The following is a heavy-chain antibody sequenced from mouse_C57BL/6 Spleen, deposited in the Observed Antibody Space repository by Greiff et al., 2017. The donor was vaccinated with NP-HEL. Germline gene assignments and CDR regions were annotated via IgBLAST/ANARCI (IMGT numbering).Heavy chain of an antibody. CDR1: GFSLTSYG. J-gene: IGHJ2*01. V-gene: IGHV2-2*01. Sequence: VQLQESGPGLVQPSQSLSITCTVSGFSLTSYGVHWVRQSPGKGLEWLGVIWSGGSTDYNAAFISRLSISKDNSKSQVFFKMNSLQADDTAIYYCASSYYYGSIFDYWGQGTTLTVSS. CDR3: ASSYYYGSIFDY. D-gene: IGHD1-1*01. CDR2: IWSGGST.